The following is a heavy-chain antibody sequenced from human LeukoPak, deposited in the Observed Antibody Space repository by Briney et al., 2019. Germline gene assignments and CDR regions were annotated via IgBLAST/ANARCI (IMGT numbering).Heavy chain of an antibody. Sequence: PGGSLRLSCAASGFTFSSSDMSWVRQAPGKGLEWVSVITGSASSTYYADSVKGRFTISRDNSKNTLYLQMNSLTADDTAIYYCAKAPRVGATTNFDYWGQGTLVTVSS. CDR3: AKAPRVGATTNFDY. J-gene: IGHJ4*02. V-gene: IGHV3-23*01. CDR1: GFTFSSSD. CDR2: ITGSASST. D-gene: IGHD1-26*01.